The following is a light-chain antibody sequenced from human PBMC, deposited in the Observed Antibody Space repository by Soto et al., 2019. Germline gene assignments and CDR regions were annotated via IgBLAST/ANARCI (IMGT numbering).Light chain of an antibody. CDR1: SSNIGNNY. CDR2: DNN. V-gene: IGLV1-51*01. Sequence: QSVLTQPPSVSAAPGQKVTISCSGSSSNIGNNYVSWYQQLPGTAPKLLIYDNNKRPSGIPDRFSGSKSGTSATLGITGLQTGDEADYYCGTWDSGLHVVFGGGTKLTVL. J-gene: IGLJ2*01. CDR3: GTWDSGLHVV.